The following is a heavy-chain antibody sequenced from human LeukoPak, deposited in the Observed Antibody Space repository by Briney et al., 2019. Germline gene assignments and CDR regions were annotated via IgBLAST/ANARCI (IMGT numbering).Heavy chain of an antibody. D-gene: IGHD3-16*01. CDR3: ARLLGESTIYDL. CDR1: GFILNTHW. V-gene: IGHV3-7*01. CDR2: IKQNGAEK. Sequence: GGSLRLSCEASGFILNTHWMSWVRQAPGKGLEWLASIKQNGAEKHYVDSVKGRFIISRDNTEKSVSLQMNSLRDDDTAIYYCARLLGESTIYDLWGQGTLVTVSS. J-gene: IGHJ5*02.